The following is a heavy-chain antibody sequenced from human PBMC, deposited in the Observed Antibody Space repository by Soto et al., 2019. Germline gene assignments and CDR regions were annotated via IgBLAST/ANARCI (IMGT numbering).Heavy chain of an antibody. J-gene: IGHJ4*02. D-gene: IGHD3-10*01. V-gene: IGHV3-23*01. CDR1: GFTFSSYA. Sequence: GGSLRLSCAASGFTFSSYAMSWVRQAPGKGLEWVSAISGSGGSTYYADSVKGRFTISRDNSKNTLYLQMNSLRAEDTAVYYCAKAYGSGSYLSPFDYWGQGTLVTVSS. CDR2: ISGSGGST. CDR3: AKAYGSGSYLSPFDY.